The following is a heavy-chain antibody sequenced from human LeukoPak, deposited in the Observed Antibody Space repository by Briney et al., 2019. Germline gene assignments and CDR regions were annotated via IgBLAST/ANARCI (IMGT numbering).Heavy chain of an antibody. Sequence: PGGSLRLSCAASGFTFSSYAMSWVRQAPGKGLEWVSAISGSGGSTYYADSVKGRFTISRDDSKNTLYLQMNSLRAEDTAVYYCAKVCGGDCFYYFDYWGQGTLVTVSS. CDR2: ISGSGGST. CDR1: GFTFSSYA. D-gene: IGHD2-21*02. V-gene: IGHV3-23*01. CDR3: AKVCGGDCFYYFDY. J-gene: IGHJ4*02.